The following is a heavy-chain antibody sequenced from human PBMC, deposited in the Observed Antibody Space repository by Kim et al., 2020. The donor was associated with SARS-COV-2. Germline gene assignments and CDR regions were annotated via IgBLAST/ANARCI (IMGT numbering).Heavy chain of an antibody. CDR1: GYTLTELS. J-gene: IGHJ4*02. CDR3: ATDLTTVTARPFDY. CDR2: FDPEDGET. Sequence: ASVKVSCKVSGYTLTELSMHWVRQAPGKGLEWMGGFDPEDGETIYAQKFQGRVTMTEDTSTDTAYMELSSLRSEDTAVYYCATDLTTVTARPFDYWGQGTLVTVSS. D-gene: IGHD4-17*01. V-gene: IGHV1-24*01.